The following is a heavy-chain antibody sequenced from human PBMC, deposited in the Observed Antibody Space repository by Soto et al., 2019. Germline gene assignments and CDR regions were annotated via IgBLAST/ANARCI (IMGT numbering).Heavy chain of an antibody. CDR3: ARGLLLWYGYFSRRGDHYYYMDV. CDR1: GGSFTGYY. CDR2: IKHSGST. Sequence: QVQLQQWGAGLLKPSETLSLTCAVYGGSFTGYYWSWIRQPPGKGLEGIGEIKHSGSTNYNPSLKSRVTISGDTSKNQFSLKLSTVTAADTAVYYCARGLLLWYGYFSRRGDHYYYMDVWGKGTTVTVSS. D-gene: IGHD3-10*01. J-gene: IGHJ6*03. V-gene: IGHV4-34*01.